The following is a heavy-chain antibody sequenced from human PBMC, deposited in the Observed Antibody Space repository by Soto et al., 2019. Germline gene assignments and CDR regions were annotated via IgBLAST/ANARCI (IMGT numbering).Heavy chain of an antibody. Sequence: GGSLRLSCAASGFTFSSYAMHWVRQAPGKGLEWVAVISYDGSNKYYADSVKGRFTISRDNSKNTLYLQMNSLRAEDTAVYYCAREGGGYSGYDMPPAPPPGVHATNYYYYYGMDVWGQGTTVTVSS. J-gene: IGHJ6*02. V-gene: IGHV3-30-3*01. CDR1: GFTFSSYA. CDR2: ISYDGSNK. D-gene: IGHD5-12*01. CDR3: AREGGGYSGYDMPPAPPPGVHATNYYYYYGMDV.